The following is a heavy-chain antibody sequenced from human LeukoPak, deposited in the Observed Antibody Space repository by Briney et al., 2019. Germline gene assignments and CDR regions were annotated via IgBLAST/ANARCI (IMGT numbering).Heavy chain of an antibody. Sequence: GGSLRLSCAASGFTFSDYYMSWIRQAPGKGLEWVSYISSSSSYTNYADSVKGRFTISRDNAKNSLYLQMNSLRAEDTAVYYCARGDTAVAHASHHFDDWGQGTLVTVSS. CDR3: ARGDTAVAHASHHFDD. J-gene: IGHJ4*02. CDR2: ISSSSSYT. D-gene: IGHD5-18*01. CDR1: GFTFSDYY. V-gene: IGHV3-11*05.